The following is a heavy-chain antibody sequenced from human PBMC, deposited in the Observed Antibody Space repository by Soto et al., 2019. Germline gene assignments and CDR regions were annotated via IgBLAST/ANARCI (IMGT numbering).Heavy chain of an antibody. D-gene: IGHD3-16*01. Sequence: SETLSLTCSVSGGSLSTYYWSWIRQPPGKGLEWIGYVYHTGSTNYSPSLKSRVTMSVDTSKNHFSLRLRSGTAADTAVYYCARIQLGSFDIWGQGTMVTVSS. J-gene: IGHJ3*02. CDR2: VYHTGST. CDR3: ARIQLGSFDI. CDR1: GGSLSTYY. V-gene: IGHV4-59*01.